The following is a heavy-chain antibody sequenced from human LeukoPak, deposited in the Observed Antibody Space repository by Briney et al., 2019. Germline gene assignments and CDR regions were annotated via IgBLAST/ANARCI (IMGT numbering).Heavy chain of an antibody. CDR3: ARDKFGYDSSGYPNWFDP. D-gene: IGHD3-22*01. J-gene: IGHJ5*02. V-gene: IGHV3-66*01. CDR1: GCTVSSNY. Sequence: GGSLRLSCAASGCTVSSNYMSWVRQAPGKGLEWVSVIYSGGSTYYAASVKGRFTISRDNSKNTLYLQMNSLRAEDTAVYYCARDKFGYDSSGYPNWFDPWGQGTLVTVSS. CDR2: IYSGGST.